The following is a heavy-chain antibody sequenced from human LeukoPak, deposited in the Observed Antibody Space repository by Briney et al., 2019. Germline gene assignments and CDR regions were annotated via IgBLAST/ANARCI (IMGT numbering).Heavy chain of an antibody. CDR3: ARGFTRRLGEPTPGY. Sequence: GASVKVSCKASGGTFSSYAISWVRQAPGQGLEWMGGIIPIFGTANYAQKFQGRVTITADESTSTAYMELSSLRSEDTAVYYCARGFTRRLGEPTPGYWGQGTLVTVSS. D-gene: IGHD3-16*01. CDR2: IIPIFGTA. V-gene: IGHV1-69*13. CDR1: GGTFSSYA. J-gene: IGHJ4*02.